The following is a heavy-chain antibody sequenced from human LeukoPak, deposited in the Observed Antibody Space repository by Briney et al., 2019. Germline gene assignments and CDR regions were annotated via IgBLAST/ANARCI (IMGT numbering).Heavy chain of an antibody. D-gene: IGHD2-2*02. CDR1: GGSISSGGFH. J-gene: IGHJ5*02. Sequence: SQTLSLTCTVSGGSISSGGFHWSWIRQHPGEGMEWIGHIYYSGSTYYNPSLKSRVTISVDTSKNQFSVRLSAVTAADTAVYYCARGPRGIVVVPAAIGMRYNWFDPWGQGTLVTVSS. CDR2: IYYSGST. V-gene: IGHV4-31*03. CDR3: ARGPRGIVVVPAAIGMRYNWFDP.